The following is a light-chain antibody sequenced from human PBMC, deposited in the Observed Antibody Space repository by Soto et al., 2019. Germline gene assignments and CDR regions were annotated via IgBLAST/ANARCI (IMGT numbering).Light chain of an antibody. CDR1: QSISNY. J-gene: IGKJ2*01. CDR2: AAS. CDR3: QQSYINPVT. Sequence: DIQMTQSPSSLSASVGDRVTITCRASQSISNYLNWYQQKPRTAPKLLIYAASSLQSGVPSRFSGSGSGTDFTLTISSLHREDFATYYCQQSYINPVTFGQGTKLEIK. V-gene: IGKV1-39*01.